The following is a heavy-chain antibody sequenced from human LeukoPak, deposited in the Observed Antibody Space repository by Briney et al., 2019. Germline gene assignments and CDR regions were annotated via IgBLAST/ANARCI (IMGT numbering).Heavy chain of an antibody. Sequence: GASVKVSCKASGYTFTSYGISWVRQAPGQGLEWMGGIIPIFGTANYAQKFQGRVTITADESTSTAYMELSSLRSEDTAVYYCARGSRITMVRGVILYYYYMDVWGKGTTVTISS. J-gene: IGHJ6*03. D-gene: IGHD3-10*01. CDR3: ARGSRITMVRGVILYYYYMDV. CDR2: IIPIFGTA. V-gene: IGHV1-69*13. CDR1: GYTFTSYG.